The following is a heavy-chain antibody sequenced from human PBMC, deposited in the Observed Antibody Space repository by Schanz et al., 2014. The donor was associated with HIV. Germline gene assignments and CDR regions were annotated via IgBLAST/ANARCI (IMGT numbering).Heavy chain of an antibody. Sequence: QVQLVQSGAEVQKPGASVKVSCKASGYSFTSYAINWVRQATGQGLEWMGWGNPKSGNTGYAQKFQGRVTMTRNTSISTAYMELTGLRSEDTAVYYCARRTLLKWELRYAFDIWGQGTMVTVSS. CDR2: GNPKSGNT. CDR1: GYSFTSYA. D-gene: IGHD1-26*01. CDR3: ARRTLLKWELRYAFDI. V-gene: IGHV1-8*02. J-gene: IGHJ3*02.